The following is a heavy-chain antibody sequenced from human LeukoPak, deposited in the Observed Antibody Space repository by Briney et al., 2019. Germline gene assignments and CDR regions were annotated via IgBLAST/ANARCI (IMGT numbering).Heavy chain of an antibody. CDR1: GGSFSGYY. V-gene: IGHV4-34*01. CDR2: INHSGST. Sequence: SETLSLTCAVYGGSFSGYYWSWIRQPPGKGLEWIGEINHSGSTNYNPSLKSRVTISVDTSKNQFSLKLSSVTAADTAVYYCARSGDGSGYPRMRRFDPWGQGTLVTVSS. J-gene: IGHJ5*02. D-gene: IGHD3-22*01. CDR3: ARSGDGSGYPRMRRFDP.